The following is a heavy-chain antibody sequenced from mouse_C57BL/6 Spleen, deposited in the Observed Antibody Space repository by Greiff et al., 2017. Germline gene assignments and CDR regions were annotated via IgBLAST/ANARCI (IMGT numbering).Heavy chain of an antibody. CDR3: ARRTPTTVVARNYFDY. CDR1: GYTFTSYW. D-gene: IGHD1-1*01. J-gene: IGHJ2*01. V-gene: IGHV1-50*01. CDR2: IDPSDSYT. Sequence: QVQLQQPGAELVKPGASVKLSCKASGYTFTSYWMQWVKQRPGQGLEWIGEIDPSDSYTNYNQKFKGKATLTVDTSSSTAYMQLSSLTSEDSAVYYCARRTPTTVVARNYFDYWGKGTTLTVSS.